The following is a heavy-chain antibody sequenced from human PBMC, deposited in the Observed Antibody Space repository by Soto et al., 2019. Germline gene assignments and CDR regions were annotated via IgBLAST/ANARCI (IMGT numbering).Heavy chain of an antibody. J-gene: IGHJ3*02. D-gene: IGHD3-22*01. Sequence: PGESLKISCKGSGYSFTSYWISWVRQMPGKGLEWMGRIDPSDSYTNYSPSFQGHVTISADKSISTAYLQWSSLKASDTAMYYCARPLLPDYYDSSVGAFDIWGQGTMVTVPS. CDR2: IDPSDSYT. CDR1: GYSFTSYW. CDR3: ARPLLPDYYDSSVGAFDI. V-gene: IGHV5-10-1*01.